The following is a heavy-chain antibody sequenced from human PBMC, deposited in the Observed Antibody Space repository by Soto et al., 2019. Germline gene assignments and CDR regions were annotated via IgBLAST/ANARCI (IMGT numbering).Heavy chain of an antibody. J-gene: IGHJ6*02. CDR2: IYPGDSDT. V-gene: IGHV5-51*01. D-gene: IGHD6-19*01. Sequence: EVQLVQSGAEVKKPGESLKISCKGSGYSFTNYWIGWVRQMPGKGLEWMGIIYPGDSDTRYSPSFQGQVTISADKSISPAYLQWSSLKASDTAMYYCARPREAGKNYYGVDVWGQGTTVTVSS. CDR3: ARPREAGKNYYGVDV. CDR1: GYSFTNYW.